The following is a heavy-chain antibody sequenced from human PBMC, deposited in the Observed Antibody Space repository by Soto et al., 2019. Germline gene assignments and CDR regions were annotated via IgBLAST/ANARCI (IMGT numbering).Heavy chain of an antibody. D-gene: IGHD6-13*01. CDR1: GYNFRHYY. Sequence: GESLKISCQGSGYNFRHYYIAWVRQMPGRGLEWVGLIYPGDSDTRYNPSVQGQVTISVDRSTDTAYLQWNRLKASDSGTYYCAKQRKARTAVSQISFDTRVQET. V-gene: IGHV5-51*01. CDR2: IYPGDSDT. J-gene: IGHJ4*02. CDR3: AKQRKARTAVSQISFDT.